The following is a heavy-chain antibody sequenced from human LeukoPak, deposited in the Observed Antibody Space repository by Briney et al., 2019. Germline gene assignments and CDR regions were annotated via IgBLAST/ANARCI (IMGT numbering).Heavy chain of an antibody. D-gene: IGHD3-10*01. V-gene: IGHV4-59*01. CDR2: IYYSGST. CDR1: GGSISSYY. CDR3: ARAGSYSPYYYYGMDV. Sequence: PSETLSLTCTVSGGSISSYYWSWIRQPPGKGLEWIGYIYYSGSTNYNPSLKSRVTISVDTSKNQFSLKLSSVTAADTAVYYCARAGSYSPYYYYGMDVWGQGTTVTVSS. J-gene: IGHJ6*02.